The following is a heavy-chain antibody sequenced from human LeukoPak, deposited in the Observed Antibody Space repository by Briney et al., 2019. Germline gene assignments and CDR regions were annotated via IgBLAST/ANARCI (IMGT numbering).Heavy chain of an antibody. CDR2: ISYDGSNK. V-gene: IGHV3-30*18. CDR1: GFTFSSYG. D-gene: IGHD3-10*01. J-gene: IGHJ6*02. CDR3: AKDPYYYGSGSYWDYYYYGMDV. Sequence: PGRSLRLSCAASGFTFSSYGMHWVRQAPGKGLEWVAVISYDGSNKYYADSVKGRLTISRDNSKNTLYLQMNSLRAEDTAVYYCAKDPYYYGSGSYWDYYYYGMDVWGQGTTVTVSS.